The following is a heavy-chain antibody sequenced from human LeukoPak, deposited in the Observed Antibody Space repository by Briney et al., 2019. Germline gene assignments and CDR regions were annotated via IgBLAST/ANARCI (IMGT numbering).Heavy chain of an antibody. CDR1: GFTFSSYA. Sequence: GGSLRLSCAASGFTFSSYAMSWVRQAPGKGLEWVSSISGSGGSTNSADSVKGRFTISRDNSKNTLYLQMNSLRAEDTAVYYCAKDDRPIVGATWYFDYWGQGTLVTVSS. D-gene: IGHD1-26*01. V-gene: IGHV3-23*01. CDR2: ISGSGGST. J-gene: IGHJ4*02. CDR3: AKDDRPIVGATWYFDY.